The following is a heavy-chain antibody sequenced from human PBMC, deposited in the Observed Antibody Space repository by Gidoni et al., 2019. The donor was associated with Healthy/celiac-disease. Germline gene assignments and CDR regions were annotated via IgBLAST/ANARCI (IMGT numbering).Heavy chain of an antibody. Sequence: QVQLQESGPGLVKPSVPLSLTCTVYGGSISSYFWSWIRQHPGKGLAWIGYICYGGSTNYNPPLKRRFTISVDTSKNQFSLKLSSETAADTAVYYCARQAGTWKIDYWGQGTLVTVSS. D-gene: IGHD6-19*01. CDR3: ARQAGTWKIDY. J-gene: IGHJ4*02. V-gene: IGHV4-59*08. CDR1: GGSISSYF. CDR2: ICYGGST.